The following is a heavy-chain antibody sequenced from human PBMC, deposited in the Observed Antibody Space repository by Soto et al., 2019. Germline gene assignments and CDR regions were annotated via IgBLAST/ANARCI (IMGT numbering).Heavy chain of an antibody. CDR1: TVYFAIYG. CDR3: APGVPPYPRACADKPLDS. V-gene: IGHV3-30*02. Sequence: PGGSLRLSCRTSTVYFAIYGIYWVRQSPGRGLEWLAYMSFDGTEKHYADSVKGRLTMSKDQSESETTFFFLMDTLKREDTAVYNCAPGVPPYPRACADKPLDSCGRGTLVTVSS. CDR2: MSFDGTEK. J-gene: IGHJ5*01. D-gene: IGHD3-3*01.